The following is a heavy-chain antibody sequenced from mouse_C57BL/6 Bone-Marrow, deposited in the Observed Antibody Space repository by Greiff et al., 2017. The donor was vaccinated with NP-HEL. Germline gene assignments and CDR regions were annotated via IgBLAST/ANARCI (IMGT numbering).Heavy chain of an antibody. J-gene: IGHJ1*03. CDR1: GYTFTDYY. CDR3: AREGITTVVATSRYFDV. CDR2: IYPGSGNT. Sequence: QVQLQQSGAELVRPGASVKLSCKASGYTFTDYYINWVKQRPGQGLEWIARIYPGSGNTYYNEKFKGKATLTAEKSSSTAYMQLSSLTSEDSAVYFCAREGITTVVATSRYFDVWGTGTTVTVSS. V-gene: IGHV1-76*01. D-gene: IGHD1-1*01.